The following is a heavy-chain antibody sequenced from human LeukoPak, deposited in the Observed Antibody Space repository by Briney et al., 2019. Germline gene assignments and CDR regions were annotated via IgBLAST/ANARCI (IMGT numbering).Heavy chain of an antibody. Sequence: SETLSLTCAVPGGSITSSNWWSWVRQPPGKGLEWIGEIYHSGSTNYNPSLKGRVTISVDKSKNQFSLKLGSVTAADTAVYYCARGYGSGSYWGQGTLVTVSS. D-gene: IGHD3-10*01. CDR3: ARGYGSGSY. J-gene: IGHJ4*02. CDR1: GGSITSSNW. V-gene: IGHV4-4*02. CDR2: IYHSGST.